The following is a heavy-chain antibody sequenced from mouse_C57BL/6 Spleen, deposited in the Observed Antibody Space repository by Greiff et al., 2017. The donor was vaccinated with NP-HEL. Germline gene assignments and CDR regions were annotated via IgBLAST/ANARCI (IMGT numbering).Heavy chain of an antibody. CDR3: ANDGDTGFDG. V-gene: IGHV1-43*01. J-gene: IGHJ1*03. CDR2: INPSTGGT. D-gene: IGHD2-13*01. Sequence: VQLKQSGPELVKPGASVKISCKASGYSFTGYYMHWVKQSSEKSLEWIGEINPSTGGTSYNQKFKGKATLTVDKSSSTAYMQLKSLTSEDSAVYYCANDGDTGFDGWGTGTTGTVSS. CDR1: GYSFTGYY.